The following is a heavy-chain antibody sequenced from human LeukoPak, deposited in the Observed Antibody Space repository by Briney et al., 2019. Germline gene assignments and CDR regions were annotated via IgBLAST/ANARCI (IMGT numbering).Heavy chain of an antibody. J-gene: IGHJ4*02. V-gene: IGHV1-18*01. CDR3: ARGVLIYSHGE. CDR2: ISAYNGNT. Sequence: ASVKLSCKASGYTVTSYGICWVRQAHGQGLEWVGWISAYNGNTNYAQKLQGRVTMTTDTSTSTAYMELRSLRSDDTAVYYCARGVLIYSHGEWGQGTLVTVSS. D-gene: IGHD5-18*01. CDR1: GYTVTSYG.